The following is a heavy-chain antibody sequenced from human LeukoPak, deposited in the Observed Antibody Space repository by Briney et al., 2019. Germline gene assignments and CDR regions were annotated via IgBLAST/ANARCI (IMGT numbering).Heavy chain of an antibody. CDR2: IYYSGST. V-gene: IGHV4-39*01. D-gene: IGHD3-22*01. Sequence: SETLSLTCTVSGGSISSSSYYWGWIRQPPGKGREGIGSIYYSGSTYYNPSHKSRVTISVDTSKNQFSLKLSSVTAADTAVYYCARLGDSSGPPPHYYYYYYMDVWGKGTTVTVSS. J-gene: IGHJ6*03. CDR1: GGSISSSSYY. CDR3: ARLGDSSGPPPHYYYYYYMDV.